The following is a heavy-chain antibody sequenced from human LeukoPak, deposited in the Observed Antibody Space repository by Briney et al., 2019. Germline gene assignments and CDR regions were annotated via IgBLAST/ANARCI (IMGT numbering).Heavy chain of an antibody. D-gene: IGHD4-17*01. J-gene: IGHJ4*02. CDR2: INPNSGGT. CDR3: ARKRFYGDYPDYFDY. Sequence: GASVKFSCKASGYTFTGYYMHWVRQAPGQGLEWMGWINPNSGGTNYAQKFQGWVTMTRDTSISTAYMELSRLRSDDTAVYYCARKRFYGDYPDYFDYWGQGTLVTVSS. CDR1: GYTFTGYY. V-gene: IGHV1-2*04.